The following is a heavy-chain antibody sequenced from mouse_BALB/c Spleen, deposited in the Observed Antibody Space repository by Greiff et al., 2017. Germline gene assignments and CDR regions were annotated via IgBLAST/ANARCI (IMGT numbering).Heavy chain of an antibody. CDR2: IDPENGDT. CDR3: NAVVITTVVATEGYFDV. V-gene: IGHV14-4*02. D-gene: IGHD1-1*01. J-gene: IGHJ1*01. Sequence: EVKLQQSGAELVRSGASVKLSCTASGFNIKDYYMHWVKQRPEQGLEWIGWIDPENGDTEYAPKFQGKATMTADTSSNTAYLQLSSLTSEDTAVYYCNAVVITTVVATEGYFDVWGAGTTVTVSS. CDR1: GFNIKDYY.